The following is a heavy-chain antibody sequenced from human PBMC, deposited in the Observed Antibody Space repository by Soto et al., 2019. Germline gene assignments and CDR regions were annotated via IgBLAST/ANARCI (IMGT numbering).Heavy chain of an antibody. J-gene: IGHJ6*02. CDR2: IYYRGST. CDR3: ARQDDYGDQQLLADGMDV. CDR1: GGSISSGGYY. Sequence: QVQLQESGPGLVKPSQTLSLTCTVSGGSISSGGYYWSWIRQHPGKGLEWIGYIYYRGSTYYNPSLKCRFTISVDTFKNQFPLKMSSVTDADTAVYDWARQDDYGDQQLLADGMDVWGQGTTVTVSS. D-gene: IGHD4-17*01. V-gene: IGHV4-31*03.